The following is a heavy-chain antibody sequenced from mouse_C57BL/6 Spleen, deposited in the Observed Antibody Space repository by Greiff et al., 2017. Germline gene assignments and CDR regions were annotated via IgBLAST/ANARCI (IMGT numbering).Heavy chain of an antibody. Sequence: QVQLQQPGAELVRPGTSVKLSCKASGYTFTSYWMHWVKQRPGQGLEWIGVIDPSDSYTNYNQKFKGKATLTVDTSSSTAYMQLSSLTSEDSAVYYCAPLTTVVATGYFDVWGTGTTVTVSS. CDR2: IDPSDSYT. CDR1: GYTFTSYW. J-gene: IGHJ1*03. V-gene: IGHV1-59*01. CDR3: APLTTVVATGYFDV. D-gene: IGHD1-1*01.